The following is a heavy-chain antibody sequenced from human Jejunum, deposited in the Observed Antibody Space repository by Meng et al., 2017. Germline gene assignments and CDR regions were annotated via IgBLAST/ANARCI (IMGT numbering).Heavy chain of an antibody. CDR1: GYSISIDNW. Sequence: QGHLEESGPGLLKPSGTLSLPCPVFGYSISIDNWWSWVRQPPGKGPEWIGDIFRTGTSNYSPSLRSRVAIYMDKSKNQFSLSLNSVTAADTAVYYCARKGGTYSTGHFPHFDYWGQGTLVTVSS. CDR3: ARKGGTYSTGHFPHFDY. V-gene: IGHV4-4*02. J-gene: IGHJ4*02. CDR2: IFRTGTS. D-gene: IGHD6-19*01.